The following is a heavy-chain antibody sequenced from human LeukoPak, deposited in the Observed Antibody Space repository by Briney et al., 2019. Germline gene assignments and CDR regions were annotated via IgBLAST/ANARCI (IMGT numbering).Heavy chain of an antibody. CDR2: FDPENGET. CDR1: GYTLTKLS. D-gene: IGHD3-9*01. CDR3: ATSYFDILTGYRPLSY. Sequence: VKVSCKVSGYTLTKLSMHWVRQAPGKGLEWMGGFDPENGETVHAQKFQGRVSMTEDTSTDTAYMELSSLRSEDTAMYYCATSYFDILTGYRPLSYWGQGTLVTVSS. J-gene: IGHJ4*02. V-gene: IGHV1-24*01.